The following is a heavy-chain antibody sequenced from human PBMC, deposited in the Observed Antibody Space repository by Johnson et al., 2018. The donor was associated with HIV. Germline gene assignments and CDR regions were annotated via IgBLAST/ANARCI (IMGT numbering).Heavy chain of an antibody. CDR2: IKSKTDGGTT. J-gene: IGHJ3*02. V-gene: IGHV3-15*01. D-gene: IGHD6-19*01. Sequence: VQLVESGGGLVQPGGSLRLSCAASGFTFSNAWMSWVRQAPGRGLEWVGRIKSKTDGGTTDYAAPVKGRFTISRDDSKNTLYLQMNSLKTEDTAVYYCTTDGRIPVAHHDAFDIWGQGTMVTVSS. CDR1: GFTFSNAW. CDR3: TTDGRIPVAHHDAFDI.